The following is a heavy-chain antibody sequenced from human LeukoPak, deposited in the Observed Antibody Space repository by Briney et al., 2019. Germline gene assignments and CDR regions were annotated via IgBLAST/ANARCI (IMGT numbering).Heavy chain of an antibody. CDR2: VYPATGGT. Sequence: ASVKVSCKASGYTFTSYNMHWVRQAPGQGLEWMGWVYPATGGTNYAQKFQGRVTMTTDTSISTAYMELRGLTSDDTAVYYCARDGSSGSGDYWGQGALVAVSS. CDR1: GYTFTSYN. J-gene: IGHJ4*02. V-gene: IGHV1-2*02. D-gene: IGHD3-22*01. CDR3: ARDGSSGSGDY.